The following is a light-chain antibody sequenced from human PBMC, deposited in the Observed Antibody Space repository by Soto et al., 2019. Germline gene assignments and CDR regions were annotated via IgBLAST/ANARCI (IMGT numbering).Light chain of an antibody. CDR2: EVS. Sequence: QSVLTQPASVSGSPGQSITISCTGTSSDVGAYDYVSWYQKHPDKATKIMNYEVSNRPSGVSNRFSGSKSVKTATLTNSGLQADDEADYYCSSYTSSSTRVFGTGTKVTVL. CDR1: SSDVGAYDY. CDR3: SSYTSSSTRV. V-gene: IGLV2-14*03. J-gene: IGLJ1*01.